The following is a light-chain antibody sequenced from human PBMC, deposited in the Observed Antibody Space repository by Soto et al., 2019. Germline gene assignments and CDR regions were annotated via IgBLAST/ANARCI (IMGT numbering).Light chain of an antibody. CDR3: PQYGSSPPT. V-gene: IGKV3-20*01. Sequence: EIVLTQSPGTLSLSPGERATLSCRASQSVSQNFLAWYQQKPGQAPRLLINGASSRATGSPDRFSGSGSGTDFSLTIDRLEPEDFAVYFCPQYGSSPPTFGGGTKVAIK. CDR1: QSVSQNF. J-gene: IGKJ4*01. CDR2: GAS.